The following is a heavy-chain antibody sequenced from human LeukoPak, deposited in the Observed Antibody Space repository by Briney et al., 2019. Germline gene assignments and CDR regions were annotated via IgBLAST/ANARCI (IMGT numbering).Heavy chain of an antibody. CDR3: AKDRVGYNYGLFDH. Sequence: GGSLRLSCAASGFTFSDYYMSWIRQAPGKGLEWVSYISSSGSYTNYADSVKGRFTISRDNSKNTLYLQMNSLRAEDTAVYYCAKDRVGYNYGLFDHWGQGTLVTVSS. CDR1: GFTFSDYY. D-gene: IGHD5-18*01. J-gene: IGHJ4*02. V-gene: IGHV3-11*05. CDR2: ISSSGSYT.